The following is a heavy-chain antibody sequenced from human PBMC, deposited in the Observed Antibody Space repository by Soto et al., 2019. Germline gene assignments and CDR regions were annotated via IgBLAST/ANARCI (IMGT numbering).Heavy chain of an antibody. J-gene: IGHJ4*02. D-gene: IGHD1-1*01. CDR1: GFTFSSYA. CDR2: ISGSGGST. CDR3: ATGIYNWNDGPSFDY. V-gene: IGHV3-23*01. Sequence: EVQLLESGGGLVQPGGSLRLSCAASGFTFSSYAMSWVRQAPGKGLEWVSAISGSGGSTYYADSVKGRFTISRDNSKNTLYLQMNSLRAEDTAVYYCATGIYNWNDGPSFDYWGQGTLVTVSS.